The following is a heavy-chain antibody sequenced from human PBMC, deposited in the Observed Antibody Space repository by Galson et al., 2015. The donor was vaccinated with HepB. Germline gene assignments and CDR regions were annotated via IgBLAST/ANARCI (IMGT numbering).Heavy chain of an antibody. D-gene: IGHD6-6*01. J-gene: IGHJ4*02. Sequence: SVKVSCKASGYTFTNYGICWVRQAPGQGLEWMAWIGTYNGNTNYAQKLQGRVTVTTDTSTSTAYMELRSLTSDDTAVYYCATARYSTSPPDNWGQGTLVTVSS. V-gene: IGHV1-18*01. CDR2: IGTYNGNT. CDR3: ATARYSTSPPDN. CDR1: GYTFTNYG.